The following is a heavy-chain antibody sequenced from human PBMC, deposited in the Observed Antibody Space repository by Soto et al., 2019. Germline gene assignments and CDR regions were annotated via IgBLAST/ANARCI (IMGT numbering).Heavy chain of an antibody. CDR3: ASVLIRDDAFDI. J-gene: IGHJ3*02. Sequence: VQLVQSGAEVKKPGSSVKVSCKASGGTFSSYTISWVRQAPGQGLEWMGRIIPILGIANYAQKFQGRVTITADKSTSTAYMELSSLRSEDTAVYYCASVLIRDDAFDIWGQGTMVTVSS. V-gene: IGHV1-69*02. CDR1: GGTFSSYT. CDR2: IIPILGIA.